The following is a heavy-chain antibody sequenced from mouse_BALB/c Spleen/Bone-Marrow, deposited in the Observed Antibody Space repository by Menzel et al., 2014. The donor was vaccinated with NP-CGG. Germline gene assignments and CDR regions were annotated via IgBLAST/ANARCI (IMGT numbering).Heavy chain of an antibody. J-gene: IGHJ3*01. CDR1: RYTFTDYY. CDR3: ARGNYYGNWFAY. Sequence: VQLQQSGPELVKPGASVKMSCKASRYTFTDYYMDWVKQSHGESFEWIGRVNPYNGGTSYNQKFKGKATLTVDKSSSTAYMELNSLTSEDSAVYYCARGNYYGNWFAYWGQGTLVTVSA. CDR2: VNPYNGGT. V-gene: IGHV1-19*01. D-gene: IGHD2-1*01.